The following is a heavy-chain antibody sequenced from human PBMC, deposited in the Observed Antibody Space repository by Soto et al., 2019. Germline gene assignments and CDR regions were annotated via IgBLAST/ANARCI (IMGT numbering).Heavy chain of an antibody. J-gene: IGHJ3*02. V-gene: IGHV1-69*13. Sequence: VASVKVSCKASGGTFSSYAISWVRQAPGQGLEWMGGIIPIFGTANYAQKFQGRVTITADESTSTAYMELSSLRSEDTAVYYCAGKDVDTAMVSSDAFDIWGQGTMVTVSS. CDR2: IIPIFGTA. D-gene: IGHD5-18*01. CDR3: AGKDVDTAMVSSDAFDI. CDR1: GGTFSSYA.